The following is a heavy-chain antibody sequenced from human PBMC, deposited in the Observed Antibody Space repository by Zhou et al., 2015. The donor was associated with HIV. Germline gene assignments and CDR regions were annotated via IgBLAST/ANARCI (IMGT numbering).Heavy chain of an antibody. V-gene: IGHV1-2*06. Sequence: QVQLVQSGAEVKKPGASVKVSCKASGYTFTGYYMHWVRQAPGQGLEWMGRINPNSGGTNYAQKFQGRVTMTRDTSISTAYMELSRLRSDDTAVYHCARDREYYDFWSGRAHRFDLWGRGTLVTVSS. CDR1: GYTFTGYY. CDR3: ARDREYYDFWSGRAHRFDL. CDR2: INPNSGGT. D-gene: IGHD3-3*01. J-gene: IGHJ2*01.